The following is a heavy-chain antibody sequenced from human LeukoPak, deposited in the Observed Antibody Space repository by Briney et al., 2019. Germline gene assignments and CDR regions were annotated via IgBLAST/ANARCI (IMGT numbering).Heavy chain of an antibody. J-gene: IGHJ4*02. D-gene: IGHD5-12*01. CDR2: ISSSGSTI. V-gene: IGHV3-48*03. CDR1: GFTFSSYE. Sequence: GGSLRLSCEASGFTFSSYEMNWVRQAPGKGLDWVSYISSSGSTIDYADSVKGRFTISRDNAKSSLYLQMSSLRAEDTAVYYCARRGYSGHDSLDSWGQGTLVTVSS. CDR3: ARRGYSGHDSLDS.